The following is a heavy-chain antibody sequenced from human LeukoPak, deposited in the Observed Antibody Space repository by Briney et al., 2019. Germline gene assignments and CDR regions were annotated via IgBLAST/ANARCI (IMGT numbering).Heavy chain of an antibody. D-gene: IGHD3-22*01. Sequence: GGSLSLSCAASGFTFSSYRMNWVRQAPGKGLEWISYISSSSSYIYYADSVKGRFTISRNNAKNSLYLQMNSLRGEDTAVYYCARDSIVVVSSVFDYWGQGTLVTVSS. CDR1: GFTFSSYR. J-gene: IGHJ4*02. CDR2: ISSSSSYI. V-gene: IGHV3-21*01. CDR3: ARDSIVVVSSVFDY.